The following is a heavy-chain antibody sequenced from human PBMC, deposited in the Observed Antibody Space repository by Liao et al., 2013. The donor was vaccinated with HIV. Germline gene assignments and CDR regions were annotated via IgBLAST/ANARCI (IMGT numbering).Heavy chain of an antibody. V-gene: IGHV4-39*07. CDR3: ARKRGPIFGVVIMGYFDY. Sequence: QLQLQESGPGLVKPSETLSLTCTVSGGSISSSGYYWGWIRQPPGKGLEWIGSIYYIGSTYYNPSLKSRVTISVNTSKNQFSLKLSSVTAADTAVYYCARKRGPIFGVVIMGYFDYWGQGTLVTVSS. CDR2: IYYIGST. J-gene: IGHJ4*02. CDR1: GGSISSSGYY. D-gene: IGHD3-3*01.